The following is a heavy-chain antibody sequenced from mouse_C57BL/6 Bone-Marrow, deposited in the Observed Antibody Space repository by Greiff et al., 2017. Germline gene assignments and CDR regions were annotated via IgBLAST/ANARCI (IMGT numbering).Heavy chain of an antibody. CDR1: GYTFTGYW. CDR2: ILPGSGST. Sequence: VQLQQSGAELMKPGASVKLSCKATGYTFTGYWIAWVQQRPGHGLEWIGEILPGSGSTNYNEKFKGKATFTADTSSNTAYMQLSSLTTEDSDIYYCARERLDYYGSSYGFDYWGQGTTLTVSS. D-gene: IGHD1-1*01. V-gene: IGHV1-9*01. J-gene: IGHJ2*01. CDR3: ARERLDYYGSSYGFDY.